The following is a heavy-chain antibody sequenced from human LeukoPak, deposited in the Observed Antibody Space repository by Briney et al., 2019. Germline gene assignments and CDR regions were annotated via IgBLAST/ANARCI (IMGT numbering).Heavy chain of an antibody. J-gene: IGHJ6*03. Sequence: GGSLRLSCAASGFTFSDYHMTGIRQAPGKGLEWVSYISNSDDSINYADSVSGRFTISRDNAKSSVYLQMNSLRVEDTAVYYCARAPAVYFFYIDVWGEGTTVTVSS. CDR1: GFTFSDYH. CDR3: ARAPAVYFFYIDV. V-gene: IGHV3-11*04. CDR2: ISNSDDSI.